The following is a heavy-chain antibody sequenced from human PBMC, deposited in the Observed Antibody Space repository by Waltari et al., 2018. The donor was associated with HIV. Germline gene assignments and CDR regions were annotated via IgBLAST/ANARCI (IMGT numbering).Heavy chain of an antibody. J-gene: IGHJ6*02. V-gene: IGHV3-7*01. Sequence: EVQLVESGGSLVQPGGSLRLSCAASGFIFSNYWMTWVRQAPGKGLGWVANIRQDGIEKYYADSVKGRFTISRDNAKNSLYLHVDSLRAEDTAVYYCARDMDVWGQGTTVTVS. CDR3: ARDMDV. CDR1: GFIFSNYW. CDR2: IRQDGIEK.